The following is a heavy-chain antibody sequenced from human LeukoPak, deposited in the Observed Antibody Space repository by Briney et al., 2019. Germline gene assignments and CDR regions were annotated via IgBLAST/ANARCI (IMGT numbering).Heavy chain of an antibody. CDR3: ARAPIAVPNYFDY. D-gene: IGHD6-19*01. V-gene: IGHV4-59*01. Sequence: SETLSLTCTVSGGSISSYYWSWIRQPPGKGLEWIGYIYYSGSTNYNPSLKSRVTISVDTSKNQFSLKPSSVTAADTAVYYCARAPIAVPNYFDYWGQGTLVTVSS. CDR2: IYYSGST. J-gene: IGHJ4*02. CDR1: GGSISSYY.